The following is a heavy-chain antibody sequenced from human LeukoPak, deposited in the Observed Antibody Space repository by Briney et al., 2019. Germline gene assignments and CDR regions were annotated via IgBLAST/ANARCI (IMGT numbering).Heavy chain of an antibody. CDR1: GFLVSSNY. V-gene: IGHV3-53*01. J-gene: IGHJ4*02. CDR3: ARDSAYDSCGYRF. Sequence: GGALRLSCAASGFLVSSNYMSWVRQAPGKGLEWVSIIYSDGSTYYADSVKGRFTISRDNSNNTLYLQMNSLRAEDTVVYYCARDSAYDSCGYRFWGQGTLVTVSA. D-gene: IGHD3-22*01. CDR2: IYSDGST.